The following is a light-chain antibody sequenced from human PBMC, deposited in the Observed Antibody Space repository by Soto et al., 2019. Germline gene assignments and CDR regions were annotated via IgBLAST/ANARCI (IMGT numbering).Light chain of an antibody. CDR1: QDISNY. Sequence: DIQMTQSPSSLSASVGYRVTITCQASQDISNYLNWYQQKPGKAPKSLIYDASVLEAGVPSRFSGGGSGTHFTLTISSLQAEDVATYDCQQFDNLPLTFGGGTKVEIK. J-gene: IGKJ4*01. V-gene: IGKV1-33*01. CDR3: QQFDNLPLT. CDR2: DAS.